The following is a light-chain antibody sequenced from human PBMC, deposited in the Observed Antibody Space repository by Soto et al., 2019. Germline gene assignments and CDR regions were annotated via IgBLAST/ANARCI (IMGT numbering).Light chain of an antibody. Sequence: VLTQPASVSGSPGQSITISCTGTSGDVGGYNFVSWFQQHPGKAPKLMIFEVTSRPSGVSNRFSGSKSGNTASLTISGLQPEDEADYYCSSYTTSSTLVFGTGTKVTVL. V-gene: IGLV2-14*03. J-gene: IGLJ1*01. CDR2: EVT. CDR1: SGDVGGYNF. CDR3: SSYTTSSTLV.